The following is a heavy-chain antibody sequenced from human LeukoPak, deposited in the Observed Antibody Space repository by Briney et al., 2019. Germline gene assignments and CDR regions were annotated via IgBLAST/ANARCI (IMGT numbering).Heavy chain of an antibody. CDR3: ARDNGYFSVDY. Sequence: PGGPLRLSCGASGFTFRDYYVSWIRQSPGGGGEGGSYISSSGSTIYYADSVKGRFTISRDNAQYTLYLQMNSLRAEDTAVYYCARDNGYFSVDYWGQGNLVTVSS. D-gene: IGHD3-22*01. CDR1: GFTFRDYY. J-gene: IGHJ4*02. V-gene: IGHV3-11*04. CDR2: ISSSGSTI.